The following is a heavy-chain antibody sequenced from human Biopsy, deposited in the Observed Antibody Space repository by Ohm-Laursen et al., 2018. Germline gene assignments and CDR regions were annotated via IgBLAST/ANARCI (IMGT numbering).Heavy chain of an antibody. Sequence: GTLSLTCAVYGESFSGYYWTWIRQPPGKGLEWIGEINHSGSTGYNPSLKSRVTISVDTSKNQFSLKLSSVTAADTAVYYCARLGSGDYFPTFFDFWGQGALVTVSP. V-gene: IGHV4-34*01. CDR2: INHSGST. J-gene: IGHJ4*02. CDR1: GESFSGYY. D-gene: IGHD5-12*01. CDR3: ARLGSGDYFPTFFDF.